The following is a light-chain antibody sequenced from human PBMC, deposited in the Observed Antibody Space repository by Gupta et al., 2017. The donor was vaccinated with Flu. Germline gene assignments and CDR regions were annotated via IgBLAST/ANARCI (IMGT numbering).Light chain of an antibody. J-gene: IGKJ1*01. CDR2: GAS. V-gene: IGKV3-20*01. Sequence: EIVLTQSPGTLSLSPGERAALSCRASQDVYRNYLAWYQHKSGQAPRLLICGASNRATAIPDRFSGSGSGSDFTLTINTLEPEDFAVYYCQQYGESPRTFGQGTTVEI. CDR3: QQYGESPRT. CDR1: QDVYRNY.